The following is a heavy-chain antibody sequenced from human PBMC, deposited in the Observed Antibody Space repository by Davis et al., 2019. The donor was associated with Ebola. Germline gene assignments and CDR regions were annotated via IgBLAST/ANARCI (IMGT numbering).Heavy chain of an antibody. CDR3: ARSSTGCYACFDY. V-gene: IGHV2-26*01. CDR1: GFSLTNSRMG. J-gene: IGHJ4*02. D-gene: IGHD2-2*01. Sequence: SGPTLVKPTETLTLTCTVSGFSLTNSRMGVSWIRQPPGEALEWLAHIFSNDEESYSTSLKSRLTISKDTSKSQVVLTMTNMDPEDTATYYCARSSTGCYACFDYWGQGTLVTVSS. CDR2: IFSNDEE.